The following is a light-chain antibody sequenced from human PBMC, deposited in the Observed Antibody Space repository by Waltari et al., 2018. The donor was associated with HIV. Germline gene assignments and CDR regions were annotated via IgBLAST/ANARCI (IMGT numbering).Light chain of an antibody. V-gene: IGKV1-9*01. Sequence: DIHLTQSPAYLSASVGDRVTLTCRASEGISRFLAGYQQEPGKAPKPRIYTASTLQSGVPSRFSGSGSGTEFTLTVTSLQPEDFATYYCQQFKSYPVTFGQGTELGIK. CDR2: TAS. CDR3: QQFKSYPVT. J-gene: IGKJ2*01. CDR1: EGISRF.